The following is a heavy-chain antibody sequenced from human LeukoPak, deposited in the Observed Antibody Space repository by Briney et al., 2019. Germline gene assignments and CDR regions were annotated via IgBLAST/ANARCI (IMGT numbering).Heavy chain of an antibody. CDR2: IIPIFGTA. Sequence: SVKVSCKASGYTFTSYAISWVRQAPGQGLEWMGGIIPIFGTANYAQKFQGRVTITADESTSTAYMELSSLRSEDTAVYYCASLPYYDFWSGPEGMDVWGQGTTVTVSS. D-gene: IGHD3-3*01. CDR3: ASLPYYDFWSGPEGMDV. CDR1: GYTFTSYA. J-gene: IGHJ6*02. V-gene: IGHV1-69*13.